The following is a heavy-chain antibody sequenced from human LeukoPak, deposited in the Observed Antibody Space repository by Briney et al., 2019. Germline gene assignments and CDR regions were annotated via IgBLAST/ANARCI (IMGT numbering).Heavy chain of an antibody. D-gene: IGHD3-22*01. Sequence: ASVRVSYTASDYTFTNYGISWVGQAPGQGREWMGWISAYNGNTNYAQKLQGRVTITTDTSTSTAYMELRSLRSDDTAVYYCARGGTYYYDSSGYYEALDYWGQGTLVTVSS. CDR2: ISAYNGNT. J-gene: IGHJ4*02. V-gene: IGHV1-18*01. CDR1: DYTFTNYG. CDR3: ARGGTYYYDSSGYYEALDY.